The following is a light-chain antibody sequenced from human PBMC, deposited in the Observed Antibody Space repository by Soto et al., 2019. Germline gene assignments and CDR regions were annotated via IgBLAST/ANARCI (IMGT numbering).Light chain of an antibody. J-gene: IGKJ1*01. Sequence: DIEMTRSPSSLSASVVDRVTITCRASQGISNYLAWYQQKPGKVPKLLIYAEYTLQSGVPYRFSGSGSGKDFTITISSMQNEDVANYYCQQYNSAWWTCGKGTKVDIK. CDR1: QGISNY. V-gene: IGKV1-27*01. CDR3: QQYNSAWWT. CDR2: AEY.